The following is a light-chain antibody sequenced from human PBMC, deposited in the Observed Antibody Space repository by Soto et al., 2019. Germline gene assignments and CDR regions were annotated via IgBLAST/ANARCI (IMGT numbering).Light chain of an antibody. J-gene: IGKJ1*01. CDR2: AAS. CDR1: QNVRSPY. CDR3: KQYGNAALT. V-gene: IGKV3-20*01. Sequence: EIVLMQSPGTLSLSPGERATLYCRDSQNVRSPYLAWYQQKPGQAPRLLIYAASSRAAGIPDRFSRSGSGTDFTHTNSRLEPDDFVVYYCKQYGNAALTFRPGPKVEIQ.